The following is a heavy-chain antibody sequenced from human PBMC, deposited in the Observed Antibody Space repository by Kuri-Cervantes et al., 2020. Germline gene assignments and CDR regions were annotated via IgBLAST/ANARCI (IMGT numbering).Heavy chain of an antibody. J-gene: IGHJ6*03. CDR2: MNPGSGNA. D-gene: IGHD1-1*01. V-gene: IGHV1-8*02. CDR3: ARGTRGTPARGYYMDV. CDR1: GYTFSSHD. Sequence: ASVTVSCKASGYTFSSHDINWVRQAAGQGLEWMGWMNPGSGNAGYAPKFQGRVSVTRDTSINTIYMELSSLRSEDTAVYYCARGTRGTPARGYYMDVWGRGTRVTVSS.